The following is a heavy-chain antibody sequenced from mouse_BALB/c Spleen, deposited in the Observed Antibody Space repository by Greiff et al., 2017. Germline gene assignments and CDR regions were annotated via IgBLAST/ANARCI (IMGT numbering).Heavy chain of an antibody. CDR3: NSVRWHWYFDV. J-gene: IGHJ1*01. Sequence: VQLQQSGAELVRSGASVKLSCTASGFNIKDYYMHWVKQRPEQGLEWIGWIDPENGDTEYAPKFQGKATMTADTSSNTAYLQLSSLTSEDTAVYYCNSVRWHWYFDVWGAGTTVTVSS. CDR1: GFNIKDYY. V-gene: IGHV14-4*02. D-gene: IGHD2-3*01. CDR2: IDPENGDT.